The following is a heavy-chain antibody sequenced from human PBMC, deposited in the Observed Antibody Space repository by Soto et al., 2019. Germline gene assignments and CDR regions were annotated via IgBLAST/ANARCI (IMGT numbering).Heavy chain of an antibody. V-gene: IGHV4-34*01. CDR2: INHSGSI. CDR1: GGSFNSYF. CDR3: ARGTREGWYFDL. Sequence: QVQLQQWGAGLLKPSETLSLTCAVYGGSFNSYFWNWIRQPPGRGLEWIGEINHSGSINYNPSLKSRGNISVDTSKNQFSLTPSSVTAADTAVYYCARGTREGWYFDLWGRGTLVTVAS. J-gene: IGHJ2*01.